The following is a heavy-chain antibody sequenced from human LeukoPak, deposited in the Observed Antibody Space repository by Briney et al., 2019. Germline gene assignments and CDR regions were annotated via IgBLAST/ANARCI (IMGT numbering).Heavy chain of an antibody. CDR3: ARDGVGYSSSSGLDY. J-gene: IGHJ4*02. D-gene: IGHD6-6*01. CDR1: GGSISSYH. V-gene: IGHV4-59*01. Sequence: SETLSLTCTVSGGSISSYHWSWIRQPPGKGLEWIGYIYYSGSTNYNPSLKSRVTISVDTSKNQFSLKLSSVTAADTAVYYCARDGVGYSSSSGLDYWGQGTLVTVSS. CDR2: IYYSGST.